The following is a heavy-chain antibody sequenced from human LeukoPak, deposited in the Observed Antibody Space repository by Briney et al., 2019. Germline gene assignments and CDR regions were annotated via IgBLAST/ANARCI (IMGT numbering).Heavy chain of an antibody. Sequence: ASVTVSCTPSERPFSRLAFSWVRQAPGQGLEWMGGIIPVYGTPNYAQSFQGRVTITTDDSTSTGYMELSSLTSEDTAIYYCARDSSGYPVGYFEHWGQGTLVTVSS. CDR2: IIPVYGTP. D-gene: IGHD3-22*01. CDR1: ERPFSRLA. CDR3: ARDSSGYPVGYFEH. V-gene: IGHV1-69*05. J-gene: IGHJ1*01.